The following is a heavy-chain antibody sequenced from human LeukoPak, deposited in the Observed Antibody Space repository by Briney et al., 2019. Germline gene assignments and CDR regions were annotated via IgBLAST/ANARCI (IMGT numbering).Heavy chain of an antibody. Sequence: GGSLRLSCRVSGFTVSSNYMSWVRQAQGKGLEYVSVIYRGGSTHYADSVKGRFTISRDNSKNTMYLQMNSLRAEDTAVYYCARAPPTVITRFDYWGQGTLVTVSS. J-gene: IGHJ4*02. CDR3: ARAPPTVITRFDY. CDR1: GFTVSSNY. CDR2: IYRGGST. D-gene: IGHD4-23*01. V-gene: IGHV3-66*01.